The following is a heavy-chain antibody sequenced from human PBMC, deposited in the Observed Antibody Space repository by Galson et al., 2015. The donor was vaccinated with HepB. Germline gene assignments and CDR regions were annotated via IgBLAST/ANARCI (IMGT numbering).Heavy chain of an antibody. Sequence: SLRLSCAASGFTFNMYAMHWVRQAPGKGLEWVAVISYDGSDKYYADSVKGRFTISSDNSKNTLFLQMNSLRVEDTAIYSCASEGVVVASYGMDVWGQGTSVTVSS. J-gene: IGHJ6*02. CDR2: ISYDGSDK. D-gene: IGHD2-21*01. CDR3: ASEGVVVASYGMDV. CDR1: GFTFNMYA. V-gene: IGHV3-30*04.